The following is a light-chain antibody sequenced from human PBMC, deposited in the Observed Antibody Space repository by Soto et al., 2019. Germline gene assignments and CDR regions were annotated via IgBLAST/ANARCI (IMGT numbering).Light chain of an antibody. J-gene: IGLJ3*02. CDR2: YDS. V-gene: IGLV3-21*04. CDR3: QVWDSSSDPWV. CDR1: NIGSKS. Sequence: SYELTQPPSVSVAPGKTARITCGGTNIGSKSVHWYQQKPGQAPVLVIYYDSDRPSGIPERFSGSNSGNTATLTISRVEAGDEADYYCQVWDSSSDPWVFGGGTKVTVL.